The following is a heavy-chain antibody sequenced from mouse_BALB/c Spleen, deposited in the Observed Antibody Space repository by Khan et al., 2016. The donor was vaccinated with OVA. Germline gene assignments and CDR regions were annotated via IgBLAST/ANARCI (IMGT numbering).Heavy chain of an antibody. CDR3: ARDRIDY. J-gene: IGHJ2*01. CDR1: GYNFTNYW. V-gene: IGHV1-7*01. CDR2: INPTSGYT. Sequence: VQLQESGAELAKPGASVKMSCKASGYNFTNYWMHWVKQRPGQGLEWIGYINPTSGYTDYNQKFKDKATLTADKSSSTAYMQLSSLTSDDSAVYYCARDRIDYWGQGTTLTVSS.